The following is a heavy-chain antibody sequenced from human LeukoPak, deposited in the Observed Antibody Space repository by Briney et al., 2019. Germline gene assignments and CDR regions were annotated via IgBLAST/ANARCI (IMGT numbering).Heavy chain of an antibody. V-gene: IGHV1-69*05. J-gene: IGHJ4*02. D-gene: IGHD4-11*01. CDR3: ASGRADVTTREFDY. Sequence: ASVKVSCKASGGTFSSYAISWVRQAPGQGLEWMGRIIPIFGTANYAQKFQGRVTITTDESTSTAYMELSSLRSEDTAVYYCASGRADVTTREFDYWGQGTLVTVSS. CDR1: GGTFSSYA. CDR2: IIPIFGTA.